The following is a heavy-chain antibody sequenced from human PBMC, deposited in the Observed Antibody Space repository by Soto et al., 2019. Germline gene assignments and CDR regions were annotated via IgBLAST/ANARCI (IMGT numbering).Heavy chain of an antibody. CDR1: GGSVSSGGYY. V-gene: IGHV4-31*03. D-gene: IGHD4-17*01. J-gene: IGHJ3*02. CDR3: ARDRVGATTVVTKGYDAFDI. Sequence: PSETLSLTCTVSGGSVSSGGYYWSWIRQHPGKGLEWIGYIYYSGSTYYNPSLKSRVTISVDTSKNQFSLKLSSVTAADTAVYYCARDRVGATTVVTKGYDAFDIWGQGTMVTVSS. CDR2: IYYSGST.